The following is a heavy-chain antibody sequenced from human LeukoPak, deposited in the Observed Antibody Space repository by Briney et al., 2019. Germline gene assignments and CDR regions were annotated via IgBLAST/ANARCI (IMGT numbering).Heavy chain of an antibody. J-gene: IGHJ4*02. CDR2: IYRGGTT. D-gene: IGHD3/OR15-3a*01. Sequence: PGGSLRLSCAASGVTVIGTYMSWVRQAPGKGLEWVSVIYRGGTTYYADSVRGRFTISRDNSKNTLYLQMNNLRVEDTAVYYCAKWTRDHFDYWGQGTLVTVSS. CDR1: GVTVIGTY. V-gene: IGHV3-53*01. CDR3: AKWTRDHFDY.